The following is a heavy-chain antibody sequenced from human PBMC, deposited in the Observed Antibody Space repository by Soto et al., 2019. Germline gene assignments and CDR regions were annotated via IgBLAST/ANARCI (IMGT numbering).Heavy chain of an antibody. CDR2: ISSSGSTI. Sequence: GGSLRLSCAASGFTFSDYYMSWIRQAPGKGLEWVSYISSSGSTIYYADYVKGRFTISRDNAKNSLYLQMNSLRAEDTAVYFCARIKSGITIFGVVIPPLDYWGQGTLVTVSS. V-gene: IGHV3-11*01. CDR3: ARIKSGITIFGVVIPPLDY. CDR1: GFTFSDYY. D-gene: IGHD3-3*01. J-gene: IGHJ4*02.